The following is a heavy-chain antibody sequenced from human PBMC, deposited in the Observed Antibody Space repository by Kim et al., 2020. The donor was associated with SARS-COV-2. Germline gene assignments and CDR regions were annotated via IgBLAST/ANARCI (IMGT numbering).Heavy chain of an antibody. Sequence: GESLKISCQGSGYSFSDYFIDWVRQKPGKGLEWMGVVYPDDSDVTYSPCFKGKVTISVDKSIGTAYLQWSSLRASDTATYYCARRALNERFLDFWGQGTLVTVST. CDR2: VYPDDSDV. CDR3: ARRALNERFLDF. J-gene: IGHJ4*02. CDR1: GYSFSDYF. V-gene: IGHV5-51*01.